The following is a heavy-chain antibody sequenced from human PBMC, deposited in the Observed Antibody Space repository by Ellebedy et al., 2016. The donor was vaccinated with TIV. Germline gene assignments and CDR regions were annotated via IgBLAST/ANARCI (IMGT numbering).Heavy chain of an antibody. V-gene: IGHV4-39*01. CDR1: GGFVNSSRHY. Sequence: MPSETLSLTCDVSGGFVNSSRHYWAWIRQPPGKGLEWIGSVYYSGSPYYNPSFKSPVTLSADTSKNPFSLTLRTVTAADTAVYYCAKIDPWQPIDDWGQGILVTVSS. CDR2: VYYSGSP. D-gene: IGHD2-21*01. CDR3: AKIDPWQPIDD. J-gene: IGHJ4*02.